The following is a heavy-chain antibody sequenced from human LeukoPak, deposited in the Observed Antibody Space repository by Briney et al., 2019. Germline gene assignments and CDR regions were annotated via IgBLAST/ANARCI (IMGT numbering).Heavy chain of an antibody. Sequence: GGSLRLSCAASGFTFSSYAMSWVRQAPGKGLEWVSAISGSGGSTYYADSVKGRFTISRDNSKNTLYLQMNSLGAEDTAVYYCAKDQVVVVVAAFDYWGQGTLVSVSS. V-gene: IGHV3-23*01. J-gene: IGHJ4*02. CDR2: ISGSGGST. D-gene: IGHD2-15*01. CDR3: AKDQVVVVVAAFDY. CDR1: GFTFSSYA.